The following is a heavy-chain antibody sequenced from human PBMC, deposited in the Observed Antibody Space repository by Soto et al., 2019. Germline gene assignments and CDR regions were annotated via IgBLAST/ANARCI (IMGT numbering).Heavy chain of an antibody. Sequence: QVHLLESGPGLVKPSETLSLTCIVSGGSITSYHWSWIRQVPGKGLEWIAYKSYTGNTNYNPSLKRPFTLSMDTSKNQLSLKLTSMTADDTAVYYCARDMHAGFPHYFDPWGQRPLVNVP. J-gene: IGHJ5*02. CDR2: KSYTGNT. CDR3: ARDMHAGFPHYFDP. V-gene: IGHV4-59*01. CDR1: GGSITSYH. D-gene: IGHD1-26*01.